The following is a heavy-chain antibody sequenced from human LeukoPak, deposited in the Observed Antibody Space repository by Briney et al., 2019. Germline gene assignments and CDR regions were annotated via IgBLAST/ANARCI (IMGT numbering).Heavy chain of an antibody. CDR3: GSGDYYIEN. V-gene: IGHV3-48*03. CDR2: ISNVGSTI. Sequence: GGSLRLSCAASGFTVSSYELNWVRQAPGKGLEWVSYISNVGSTIFYADSVKGRFTISRDNAKNSLYLQMNSLRAEDTAVYYCGSGDYYIENWGQGTLVTVSS. J-gene: IGHJ4*02. D-gene: IGHD1-26*01. CDR1: GFTVSSYE.